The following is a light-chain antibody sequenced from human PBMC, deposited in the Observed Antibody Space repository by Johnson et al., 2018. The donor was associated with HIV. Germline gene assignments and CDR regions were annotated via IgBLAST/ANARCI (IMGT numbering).Light chain of an antibody. CDR2: DNN. J-gene: IGLJ1*01. V-gene: IGLV1-51*01. CDR1: SSNIGNNY. CDR3: GTWDSNLSAYV. Sequence: QSVLTQPPSVSAAPGQKVTISCSGSSSNIGNNYVSWYQQLPGTAPKLLIYDNNKRPSGIRDRFSGYKSGTSATLGITGLQTGDEADYYCGTWDSNLSAYVIGTGTKVTVL.